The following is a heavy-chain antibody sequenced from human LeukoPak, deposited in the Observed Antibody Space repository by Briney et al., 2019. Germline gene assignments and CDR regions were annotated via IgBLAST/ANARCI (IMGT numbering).Heavy chain of an antibody. V-gene: IGHV1-18*01. Sequence: ASVKVSCKASGYTFISYGISWVRQAPGQGLEWMGWISAYSGNTNYAQKLQGRVTMTTDTSTSTVYMELSSLRSEDTAVYYCARGLKWLSRYSIDYWGQGTLVTVSS. CDR3: ARGLKWLSRYSIDY. D-gene: IGHD3-22*01. CDR2: ISAYSGNT. J-gene: IGHJ4*02. CDR1: GYTFISYG.